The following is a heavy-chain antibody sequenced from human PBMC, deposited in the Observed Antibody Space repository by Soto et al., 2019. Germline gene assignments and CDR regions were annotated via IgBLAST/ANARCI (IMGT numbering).Heavy chain of an antibody. V-gene: IGHV1-18*01. CDR1: GYTFTSYG. CDR3: ARDLAVITFGGVMDV. Sequence: ASVKVSCKASGYTFTSYGISWVRQAPGQGLEWMGWISAYNGNTNYAQKLQGRGTMTTDTSTSTAYMELRSLRSDDTAVYYCARDLAVITFGGVMDVWGKGTTVTVSS. D-gene: IGHD3-16*01. CDR2: ISAYNGNT. J-gene: IGHJ6*04.